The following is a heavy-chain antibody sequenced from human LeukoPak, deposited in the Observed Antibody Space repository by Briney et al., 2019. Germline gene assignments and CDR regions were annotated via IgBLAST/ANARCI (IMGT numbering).Heavy chain of an antibody. CDR2: IYTSGST. V-gene: IGHV4-4*07. D-gene: IGHD4-17*01. CDR1: GGSISIYY. J-gene: IGHJ4*02. CDR3: ASSSALYGDPAILDY. Sequence: SETLSLTRTVSGGSISIYYWSWIRQPAGKGLEWIGRIYTSGSTNYNPSLKSRVTMSVDTSKNQFSLKLSSVTAADTAVYYCASSSALYGDPAILDYWGQGTLVTVSS.